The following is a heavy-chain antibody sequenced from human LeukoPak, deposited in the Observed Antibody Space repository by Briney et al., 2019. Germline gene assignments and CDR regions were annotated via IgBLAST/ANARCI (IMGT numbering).Heavy chain of an antibody. CDR1: GYTFTGYY. CDR3: ARGSRPVYNLLTGKRYFDY. V-gene: IGHV1-2*02. D-gene: IGHD3-9*01. J-gene: IGHJ4*02. Sequence: VASVKVSCKASGYTFTGYYMHWVRQAPGQGLEWMGWINPNSGGTNYAQKFQGRVTMTRDMSTSTVYMELSSLRSEDTAVYYCARGSRPVYNLLTGKRYFDYWGQGTLLTVSS. CDR2: INPNSGGT.